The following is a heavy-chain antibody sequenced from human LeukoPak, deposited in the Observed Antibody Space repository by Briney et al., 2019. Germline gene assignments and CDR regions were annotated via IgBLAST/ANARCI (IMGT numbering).Heavy chain of an antibody. CDR1: GFTFSDYY. CDR2: ISSSGSTI. D-gene: IGHD6-6*01. Sequence: PGGSLRLSCAASGFTFSDYYMSWIRQAPGKGLEWVSYISSSGSTIYYADSVKGRFTISRDNAKNSLYLQMNSLRAEDTAVYYCAREARAFEYSSSSPLFDLWGRGTLVTVSS. J-gene: IGHJ2*01. V-gene: IGHV3-11*01. CDR3: AREARAFEYSSSSPLFDL.